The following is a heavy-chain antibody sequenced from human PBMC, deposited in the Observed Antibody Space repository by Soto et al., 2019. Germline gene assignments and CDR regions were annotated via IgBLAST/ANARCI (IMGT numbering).Heavy chain of an antibody. J-gene: IGHJ6*02. D-gene: IGHD6-6*01. V-gene: IGHV6-1*01. CDR1: GDSVSSNSAA. CDR2: TYYRSRWYN. CDR3: AKGRVVYSSSSGGMDV. Sequence: PSQTLSLTCAISGDSVSSNSAAWNWIRQSPSRGLEWLGRTYYRSRWYNDYAVSVKSRITINPDTSKNQFSLHLNSVTPEDTAVYYCAKGRVVYSSSSGGMDVWGQGTTVTVS.